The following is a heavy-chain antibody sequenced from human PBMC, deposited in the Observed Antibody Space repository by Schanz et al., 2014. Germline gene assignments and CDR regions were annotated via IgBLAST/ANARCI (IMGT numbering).Heavy chain of an antibody. V-gene: IGHV3-7*01. CDR2: IKQDGSEK. Sequence: EVQLVESGGGLVQPGGSLRLSCAASGFIFSNSCMSWVRQAPGKGLEWVANIKQDGSEKYYVDSVKGRFTISRDNAKNSLNLQITSETAEDTAVYYCARGARIDYWGQGTLVTVSS. CDR1: GFIFSNSC. J-gene: IGHJ4*02. CDR3: ARGARIDY. D-gene: IGHD1-26*01.